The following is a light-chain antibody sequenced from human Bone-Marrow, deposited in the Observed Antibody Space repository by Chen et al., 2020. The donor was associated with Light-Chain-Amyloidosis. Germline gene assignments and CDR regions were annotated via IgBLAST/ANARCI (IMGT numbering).Light chain of an antibody. CDR3: SSYTASSFYV. J-gene: IGLJ1*01. CDR1: STDVGGYNY. V-gene: IGLV2-14*03. CDR2: DVS. Sequence: QSALTQPASVSGSPGQTITISCTGTSTDVGGYNYVSWYQQHPGKAPKLMIYDVSTRPSGVSSRSSGSKSGNTASLTISGLQAEDEADYYCSSYTASSFYVFGTATTVTVL.